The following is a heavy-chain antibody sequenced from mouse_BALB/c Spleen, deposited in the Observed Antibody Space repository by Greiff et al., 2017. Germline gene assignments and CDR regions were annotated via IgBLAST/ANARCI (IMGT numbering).Heavy chain of an antibody. CDR2: IYPYNGGT. J-gene: IGHJ2*01. CDR1: GYTFTDYN. Sequence: EVQGVESGPELVKPGASVKISCKASGYTFTDYNMHWVKQSHGKSLEWIGYIYPYNGGTGYNQKFKSKATLTVDNSSSTAYMELRSLTSEDSAVYYCARDYRYYFDYWGQGTTLTVSS. D-gene: IGHD2-14*01. CDR3: ARDYRYYFDY. V-gene: IGHV1S29*02.